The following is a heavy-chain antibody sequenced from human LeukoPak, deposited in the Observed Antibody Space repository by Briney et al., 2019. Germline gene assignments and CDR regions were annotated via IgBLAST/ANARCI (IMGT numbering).Heavy chain of an antibody. D-gene: IGHD6-13*01. CDR2: INSDGSST. CDR1: GFTVSSYW. CDR3: AGVEYSSSWSPFDY. V-gene: IGHV3-74*01. Sequence: GGSLRLSCAASGFTVSSYWMYWVRQAPGKGLVWVSRINSDGSSTSYADSVKGRFTISRDNAKNSLYLQMNSLRAEDTAVYYCAGVEYSSSWSPFDYWGQGTLVTVSS. J-gene: IGHJ4*02.